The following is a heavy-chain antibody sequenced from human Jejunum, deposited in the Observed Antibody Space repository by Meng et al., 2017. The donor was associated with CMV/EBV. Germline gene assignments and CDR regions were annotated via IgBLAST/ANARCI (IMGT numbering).Heavy chain of an antibody. CDR1: GVSVSSIGAI. CDR3: ARENGYEWYFDF. D-gene: IGHD6-13*01. CDR2: TYYRSKWYN. V-gene: IGHV6-1*01. Sequence: QLQQSGPGLVKPSQALSLTSAISGVSVSSIGAIWNWIRQSPSGGLEWLGKTYYRSKWYNDYAPSVKSRITVKPDTSKNQFSLQLNSVTPEDTAVYYCARENGYEWYFDFWGRGTLVTASS. J-gene: IGHJ2*01.